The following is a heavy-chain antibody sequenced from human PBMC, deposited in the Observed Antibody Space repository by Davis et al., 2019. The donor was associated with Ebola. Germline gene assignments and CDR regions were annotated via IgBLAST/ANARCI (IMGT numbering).Heavy chain of an antibody. J-gene: IGHJ6*04. CDR2: IGTYADT. CDR1: GFTFSSYD. Sequence: GESLKISCAASGFTFSSYDMHWVRQAPGKRLEWVSGIGTYADTYYPGSVKGRFTVSRVNAKNSLHLQMNSLRAEDTAVYYCARVSSYGSLSSDVWGKRTTVTVSS. CDR3: ARVSSYGSLSSDV. V-gene: IGHV3-13*01. D-gene: IGHD5-18*01.